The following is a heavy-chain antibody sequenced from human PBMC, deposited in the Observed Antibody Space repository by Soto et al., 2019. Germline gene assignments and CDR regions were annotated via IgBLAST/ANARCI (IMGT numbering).Heavy chain of an antibody. CDR3: AKDQANLGWFDP. CDR2: ISYDGSNK. CDR1: GFTFSSYG. Sequence: LRLSCAASGFTFSSYGMHWVRQAPGKGLEWVAVISYDGSNKYYADSVKGRFTISRDNSKNTLYLQMNSLRAEDTAVYYCAKDQANLGWFDPWGQGTLVTVSS. J-gene: IGHJ5*02. D-gene: IGHD3-10*01. V-gene: IGHV3-30*18.